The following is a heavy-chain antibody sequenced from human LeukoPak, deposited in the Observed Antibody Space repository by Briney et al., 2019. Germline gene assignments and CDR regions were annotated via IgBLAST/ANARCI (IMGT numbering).Heavy chain of an antibody. CDR3: ARDRGGSHFDY. J-gene: IGHJ4*02. CDR2: INAGNGDT. V-gene: IGHV1-3*01. D-gene: IGHD3-10*01. Sequence: ASVKVSCKASGYTFTSYAMHWVRQAPGQRLEWMGWINAGNGDTKYSQKFQGRVTITRDTSASTAYMELSSLRSEDTAVYYCARDRGGSHFDYWGQGTLVTVSS. CDR1: GYTFTSYA.